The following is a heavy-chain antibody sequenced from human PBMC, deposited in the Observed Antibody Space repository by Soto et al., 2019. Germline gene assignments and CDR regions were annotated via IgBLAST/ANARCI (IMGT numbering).Heavy chain of an antibody. Sequence: QVRLVQSGAEVKKPGSSVKLSCKVSGGNPNSYSIAWVRQAPGHGLQWLGTIVPLSGTPNHAQEFQARVTITAETSTNTAFLELSSLRSEETAMYYCARDWRQMSRGGFFDYWGQGSLVTISS. D-gene: IGHD3-16*01. CDR3: ARDWRQMSRGGFFDY. J-gene: IGHJ4*02. CDR1: GGNPNSYS. CDR2: IVPLSGTP. V-gene: IGHV1-69*06.